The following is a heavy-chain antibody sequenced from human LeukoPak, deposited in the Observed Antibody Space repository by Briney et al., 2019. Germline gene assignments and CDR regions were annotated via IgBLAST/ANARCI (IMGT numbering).Heavy chain of an antibody. CDR3: ARGNWNDYFDY. CDR1: GYSIGSDYY. D-gene: IGHD1-20*01. V-gene: IGHV4-38-2*02. Sequence: SETLSLTCTVSGYSIGSDYYWGWIRQPPEKGLEWIGSIYLSGSTYYNPSLKSRVTISVDTSKNQFSLKLSSVTAADTAVYYCARGNWNDYFDYWGQGTLVTVSS. J-gene: IGHJ4*02. CDR2: IYLSGST.